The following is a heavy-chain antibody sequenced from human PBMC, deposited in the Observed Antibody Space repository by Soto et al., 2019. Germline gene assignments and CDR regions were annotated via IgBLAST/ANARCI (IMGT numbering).Heavy chain of an antibody. D-gene: IGHD3-10*01. Sequence: GGSLRLSCAASGFTVSSNYMSWVRQAPGKGLEWVSVIYSGGSTYYADSVKGRFTISRDNSKNTLYLQMNSLRAEDTAVYYCAREGNYGSGSYNYYYGMDVWGQGTTVTVSS. CDR1: GFTVSSNY. V-gene: IGHV3-66*01. CDR2: IYSGGST. CDR3: AREGNYGSGSYNYYYGMDV. J-gene: IGHJ6*02.